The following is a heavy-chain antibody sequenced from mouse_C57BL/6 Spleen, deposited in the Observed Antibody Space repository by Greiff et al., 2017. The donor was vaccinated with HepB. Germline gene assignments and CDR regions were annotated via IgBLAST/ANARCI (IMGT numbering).Heavy chain of an antibody. CDR3: ARTGSKDGYFDV. J-gene: IGHJ1*03. Sequence: VQLQQSGAELVKPGASVKLSCKASGYTFTSYWMQWVKQRPGQGLEWIGEIDPSDSYTNYNQKFKGKATLTVDTSSSTAYMQLSSLTSEDSAVYYCARTGSKDGYFDVWGTGTTVTVSS. CDR2: IDPSDSYT. CDR1: GYTFTSYW. D-gene: IGHD2-5*01. V-gene: IGHV1-50*01.